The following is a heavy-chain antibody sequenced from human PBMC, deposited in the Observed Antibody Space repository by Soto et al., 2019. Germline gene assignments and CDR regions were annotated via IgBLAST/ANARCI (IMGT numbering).Heavy chain of an antibody. CDR1: GFTFSNAW. V-gene: IGHV3-15*01. CDR3: ARGHRSSGKIFDS. CDR2: IKSKSAGGTT. Sequence: EVQLVESGGGLVKPGGSVRLSCAASGFTFSNAWMSWVRQAPGKGLEWVGRIKSKSAGGTTEYDAPVKDRFTISRYDSKNTLYLQMNSLKIEDTAVYYCARGHRSSGKIFDSWGQGTLVTVSS. D-gene: IGHD3-22*01. J-gene: IGHJ4*02.